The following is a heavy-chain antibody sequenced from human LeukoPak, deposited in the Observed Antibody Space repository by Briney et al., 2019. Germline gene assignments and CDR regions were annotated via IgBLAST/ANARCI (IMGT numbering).Heavy chain of an antibody. CDR1: GYTFTTYG. Sequence: GASVKVSCKASGYTFTTYGISWVRQAPGQGLEWMAWFSAYNGHTNYAQNFQDRVTMTTDTSTSTAYMELRSLRSDDTAVYYCAKDHSPFDYWGQGTLVTVSS. CDR2: FSAYNGHT. J-gene: IGHJ4*02. D-gene: IGHD5-18*01. CDR3: AKDHSPFDY. V-gene: IGHV1-18*01.